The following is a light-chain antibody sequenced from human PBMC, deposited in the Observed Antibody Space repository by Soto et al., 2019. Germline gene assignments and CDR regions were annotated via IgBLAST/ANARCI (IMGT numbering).Light chain of an antibody. Sequence: IVLKQSPATLSLSPGERATLSCRASQSVSSYLAWYQQKPGQAPRLLIYDASNRATGIPARFSGSGSGTDFTLTISSLEPEDFAVDYCQQRSNWPPLFGPGTKVDIK. CDR3: QQRSNWPPL. J-gene: IGKJ3*01. CDR2: DAS. CDR1: QSVSSY. V-gene: IGKV3-11*01.